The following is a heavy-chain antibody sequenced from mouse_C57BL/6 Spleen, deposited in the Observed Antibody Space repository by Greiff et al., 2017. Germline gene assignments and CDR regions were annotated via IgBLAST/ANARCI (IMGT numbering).Heavy chain of an antibody. Sequence: VQLQQSGAELVRPGASVTLSCKASGYTFTDYEMHWVKQTPVHGLEWIGAIDPETGGTAYNQKFKGKAILTADKSSSTAYMELRSLTSEDSAVYYCTQRGLRYPLAYWGQGTLVTVSA. D-gene: IGHD1-1*01. V-gene: IGHV1-15*01. CDR3: TQRGLRYPLAY. J-gene: IGHJ3*01. CDR2: IDPETGGT. CDR1: GYTFTDYE.